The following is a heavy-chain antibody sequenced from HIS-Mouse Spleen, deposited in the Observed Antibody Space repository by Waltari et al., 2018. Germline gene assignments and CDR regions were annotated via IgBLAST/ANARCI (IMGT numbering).Heavy chain of an antibody. CDR3: AREDSSGWYYYYYGMDV. J-gene: IGHJ6*02. D-gene: IGHD6-19*01. CDR1: GGSFSGYY. Sequence: QVQLQQWGAGLLKPSETLSLTCAVYGGSFSGYYWSWIRQPPGKGLEWSGEINHRGSTNYTPSLNGRVTISVDTSKNQFCLKLGSVTAADTAVYYCAREDSSGWYYYYYGMDVWGQGTTVTVSS. CDR2: INHRGST. V-gene: IGHV4-34*01.